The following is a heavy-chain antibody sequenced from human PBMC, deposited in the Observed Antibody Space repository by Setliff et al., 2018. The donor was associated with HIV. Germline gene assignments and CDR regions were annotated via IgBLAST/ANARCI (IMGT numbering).Heavy chain of an antibody. D-gene: IGHD6-19*01. Sequence: PSETLSLTCSVSGGSVNSGNYHWAWIRQPAGKGLEWIGHIYTSGSPHYKSSLTSRLTISLDTSRNQFSLKLTSVTAADSATYYCARWVYNSAWSLGYWGQGTLVTVSS. V-gene: IGHV4-61*09. CDR2: IYTSGSP. J-gene: IGHJ4*02. CDR1: GGSVNSGNYH. CDR3: ARWVYNSAWSLGY.